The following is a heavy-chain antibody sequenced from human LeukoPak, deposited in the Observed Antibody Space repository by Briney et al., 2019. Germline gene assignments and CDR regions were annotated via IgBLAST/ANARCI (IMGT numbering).Heavy chain of an antibody. J-gene: IGHJ3*02. Sequence: GGSLRLSCAASGFTFSSYEMNWVRQAPGKGLEWVSYISSSGSTIYYADSVKGRFTISRDNAKNSLYLQMNSLRAEDTAVHYCARGWNDAFDIWGQGTMVTVSS. V-gene: IGHV3-48*03. CDR3: ARGWNDAFDI. D-gene: IGHD1-1*01. CDR2: ISSSGSTI. CDR1: GFTFSSYE.